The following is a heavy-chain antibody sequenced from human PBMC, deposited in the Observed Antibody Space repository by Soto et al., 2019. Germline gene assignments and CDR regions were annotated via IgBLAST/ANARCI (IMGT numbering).Heavy chain of an antibody. CDR2: MNPNSVNT. Sequence: QVQLVQSGAEVKKPGASVKVSCKTSGYTFNNYEIHWVRQAPGQGLQWMGRMNPNSVNTDYAQKFQDRMSLTWNTSISTAFMGLSGLRPEDTAVYFCVRRQGIVCRPPRGMDVWGQGTTVIVSS. CDR3: VRRQGIVCRPPRGMDV. V-gene: IGHV1-8*01. D-gene: IGHD2-15*01. J-gene: IGHJ6*02. CDR1: GYTFNNYE.